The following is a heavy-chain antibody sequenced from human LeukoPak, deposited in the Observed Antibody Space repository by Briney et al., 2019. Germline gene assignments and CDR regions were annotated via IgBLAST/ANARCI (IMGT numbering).Heavy chain of an antibody. J-gene: IGHJ6*03. CDR2: IKQDGSEK. D-gene: IGHD4-23*01. CDR1: GFTFSSYW. V-gene: IGHV3-7*03. CDR3: ARVAGGNSRYYYYYYMDV. Sequence: GGSLRLSCAASGFTFSSYWMSWVRQAPGRGLEWVANIKQDGSEKYYVDSVKGRFTISRDNAKNSLYLQMNSLRAEDTALYYCARVAGGNSRYYYYYYMDVWGKGTTVTVSS.